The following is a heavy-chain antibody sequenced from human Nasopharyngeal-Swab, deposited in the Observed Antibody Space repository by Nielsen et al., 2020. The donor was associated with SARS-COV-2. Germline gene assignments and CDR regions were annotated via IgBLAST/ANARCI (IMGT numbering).Heavy chain of an antibody. CDR1: VYLFTSYC. CDR3: ARLGVYCSGGSCYGWFDP. D-gene: IGHD2-15*01. CDR2: IDPSDSYT. V-gene: IGHV5-10-1*01. Sequence: GESLKISCKVSVYLFTSYCLSWVRQMPGKGLEGVGRIDPSDSYTNYSASFQGHVTISADKSISTAYLQWSSLKASDTAMYYCARLGVYCSGGSCYGWFDPWGQGTLVTVSS. J-gene: IGHJ5*02.